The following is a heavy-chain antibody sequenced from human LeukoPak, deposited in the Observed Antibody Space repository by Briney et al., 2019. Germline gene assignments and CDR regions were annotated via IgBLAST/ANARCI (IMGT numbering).Heavy chain of an antibody. D-gene: IGHD1-26*01. CDR3: ARVGDGGSYSQIGY. CDR1: GYTFTGYF. V-gene: IGHV1-2*02. CDR2: INPNSGGT. J-gene: IGHJ4*02. Sequence: GASVKVSCKASGYTFTGYFMHWVRQAPGQGLEWMGWINPNSGGTNYAQKFQGRVTMTRDTSISTAYMELSRLRSDDTAVYYCARVGDGGSYSQIGYWGQGTLVTVSS.